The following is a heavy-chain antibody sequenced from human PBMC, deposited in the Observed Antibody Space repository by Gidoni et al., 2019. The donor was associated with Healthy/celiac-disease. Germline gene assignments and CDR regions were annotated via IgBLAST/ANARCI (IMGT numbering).Heavy chain of an antibody. D-gene: IGHD3-16*01. J-gene: IGHJ4*02. V-gene: IGHV3-53*01. CDR3: ARRGRWLQYPTYFDY. Sequence: EVQLVESGGGLIQPGGSRRLSCAASGFTVSSNYMSWVRQAPGKGLEWVSVIYSGGSTYYADSVKGRFTISRDNSKNTLYLQMNSLRAEDTAVYYCARRGRWLQYPTYFDYWGQGTLVTVSS. CDR1: GFTVSSNY. CDR2: IYSGGST.